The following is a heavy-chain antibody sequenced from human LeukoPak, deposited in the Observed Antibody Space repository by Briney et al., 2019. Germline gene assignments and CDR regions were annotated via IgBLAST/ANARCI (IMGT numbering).Heavy chain of an antibody. J-gene: IGHJ5*02. CDR1: GGTFRSYA. V-gene: IGHV1-69*13. D-gene: IGHD2-2*01. CDR2: IIPIFGTA. CDR3: ARVYCSSTSCSNWFDP. Sequence: SVKVSCKASGGTFRSYAISWVRQAPGQGLEWMGGIIPIFGTANYAQKFQGRVTITADESTSTAYMELSSLRSEDTAVYYCARVYCSSTSCSNWFDPWGQGTLLTVSS.